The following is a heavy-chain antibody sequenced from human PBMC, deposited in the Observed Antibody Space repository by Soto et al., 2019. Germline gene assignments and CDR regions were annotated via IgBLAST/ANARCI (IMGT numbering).Heavy chain of an antibody. CDR3: ACVAFDI. V-gene: IGHV3-11*01. J-gene: IGHJ3*02. CDR1: GFTFSDSY. CDR2: ISSSGSTI. Sequence: QVHLVESGGGLVKPGGSLRLSCAASGFTFSDSYINWIRQAPGKGLEWVSYISSSGSTIYYADSVKGRFTISRNNAKKSVFLQMNSLRSEDKAVYYCACVAFDIWGQGTTVTVSS.